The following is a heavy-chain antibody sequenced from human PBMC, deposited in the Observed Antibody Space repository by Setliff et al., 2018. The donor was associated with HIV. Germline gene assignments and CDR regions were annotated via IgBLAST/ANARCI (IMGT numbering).Heavy chain of an antibody. V-gene: IGHV4-59*01. J-gene: IGHJ3*01. CDR2: IYFTGSS. D-gene: IGHD4-17*01. CDR1: GGSIDNSF. CDR3: ARVQMAYAAFDV. Sequence: PSETLSLTCTVSGGSIDNSFWSWIRQPPGKGLEWIGSIYFTGSSDNNPSLKSRVTLSVDTSKHQFSLKLSSVTAADTAVYYCARVQMAYAAFDVWGQGTMVTVSS.